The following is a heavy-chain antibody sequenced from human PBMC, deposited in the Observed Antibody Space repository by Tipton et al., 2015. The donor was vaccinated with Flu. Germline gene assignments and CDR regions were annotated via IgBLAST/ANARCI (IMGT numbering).Heavy chain of an antibody. CDR3: ASEGNYDSSGYYLYFQH. Sequence: SGFTFSSYGMHWVRQAPGKGLEWVAVIWYDGSNKYYADSVKGRFTISRDNSKNTLYLQMNSLRAEDTAVYYCASEGNYDSSGYYLYFQHWDQGTLVTVSS. CDR2: IWYDGSNK. D-gene: IGHD3-22*01. V-gene: IGHV3-33*01. CDR1: GFTFSSYG. J-gene: IGHJ1*01.